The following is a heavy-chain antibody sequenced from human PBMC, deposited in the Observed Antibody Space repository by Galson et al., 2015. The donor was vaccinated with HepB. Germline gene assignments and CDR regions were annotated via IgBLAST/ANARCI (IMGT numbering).Heavy chain of an antibody. CDR1: GFTFSRST. D-gene: IGHD3-16*02. J-gene: IGHJ6*03. Sequence: SLRLSCAASGFTFSRSTMNWVRQAPGKGLEWVSSISSTGAYIYYADSVKGRFTISRDNAKSSVDLHMNSLRAEDTALYYCARYRGLNITFKFYYFMDVWGKGTTVTVSS. V-gene: IGHV3-21*01. CDR2: ISSTGAYI. CDR3: ARYRGLNITFKFYYFMDV.